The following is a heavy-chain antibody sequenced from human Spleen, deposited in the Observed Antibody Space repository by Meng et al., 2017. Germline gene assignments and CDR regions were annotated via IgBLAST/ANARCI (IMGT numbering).Heavy chain of an antibody. CDR2: MKSNVDGGTV. V-gene: IGHV3-15*01. Sequence: QLLDVGGGFVKPGGSLRLSCAAYGFTFSTAWMTWVRQAPGKGLEWIGRMKSNVDGGTVDYDAAVKGRFFISRDDSENTFYLQMNSLKTEDTAVYYCSGHVDYWGHGTLVTVSS. CDR3: SGHVDY. CDR1: GFTFSTAW. J-gene: IGHJ4*01.